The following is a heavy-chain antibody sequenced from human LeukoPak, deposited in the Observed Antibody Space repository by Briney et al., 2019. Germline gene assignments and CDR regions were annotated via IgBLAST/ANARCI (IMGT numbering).Heavy chain of an antibody. Sequence: GGSLRLSCTASGFTFGDYAMSWVRQAPGTGLEWVGFIRSKAYGGTTEPAASVKGRFTISRDDSKSIAYLQMNSLKTEDTAVYYCTRERSGYEEIDYWGQGTLVTVSS. D-gene: IGHD5-12*01. CDR2: IRSKAYGGTT. CDR1: GFTFGDYA. CDR3: TRERSGYEEIDY. J-gene: IGHJ4*02. V-gene: IGHV3-49*04.